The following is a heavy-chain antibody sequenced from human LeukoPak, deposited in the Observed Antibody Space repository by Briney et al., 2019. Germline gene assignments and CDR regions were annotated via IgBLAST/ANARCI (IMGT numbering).Heavy chain of an antibody. Sequence: GGSLRLSCAASGFTFSSYEMNWVRQAPGKGLEWVSYISSSGSTIYYADSVRGRFTISRDNSNNMVYLNMNNLRADDTAVYYCAKGGDVVLVAATSNYLDVWGKGTTVTVSS. D-gene: IGHD2-15*01. J-gene: IGHJ6*03. CDR3: AKGGDVVLVAATSNYLDV. CDR1: GFTFSSYE. CDR2: ISSSGSTI. V-gene: IGHV3-48*03.